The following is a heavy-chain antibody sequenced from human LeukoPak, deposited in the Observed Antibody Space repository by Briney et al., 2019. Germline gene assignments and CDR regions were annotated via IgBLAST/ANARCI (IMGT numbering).Heavy chain of an antibody. CDR2: IYYSGST. J-gene: IGHJ6*02. Sequence: PSETLSLTCTVSGGSISSYYWSWIRQPPGKGLEWIGYIYYSGSTNFNPSLKSRVTISVDTSKNQFSLKLSSVTAADTAVYYCARGGWGIFGVAVYYYGMDVWGQGTTVTVSS. D-gene: IGHD3-3*01. CDR3: ARGGWGIFGVAVYYYGMDV. CDR1: GGSISSYY. V-gene: IGHV4-59*01.